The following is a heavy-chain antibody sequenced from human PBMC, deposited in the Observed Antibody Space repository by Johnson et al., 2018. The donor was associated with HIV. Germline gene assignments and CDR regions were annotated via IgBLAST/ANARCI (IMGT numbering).Heavy chain of an antibody. CDR2: ISGSGGST. D-gene: IGHD1-26*01. Sequence: MLLVESGGGLVQPGGSLRLSCAASGFTFSSYAMSWVRQAPGKGLEWVSAISGSGGSTYYADSVKGRFTISRDNSKNTLYLQMNSLRAEDTAVYYCARDSPWELTAFDIWGQGTMVTVTS. V-gene: IGHV3-23*04. CDR3: ARDSPWELTAFDI. CDR1: GFTFSSYA. J-gene: IGHJ3*02.